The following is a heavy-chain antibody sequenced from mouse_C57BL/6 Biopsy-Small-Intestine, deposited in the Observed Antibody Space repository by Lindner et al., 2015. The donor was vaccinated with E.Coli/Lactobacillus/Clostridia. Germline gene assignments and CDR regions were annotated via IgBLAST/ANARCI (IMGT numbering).Heavy chain of an antibody. CDR1: GYAFSSYW. V-gene: IGHV1-80*01. CDR2: IYPGDGDT. J-gene: IGHJ2*01. Sequence: VQLQESGAELVKPGASVKISCKASGYAFSSYWMNWVKQRPGKGLEWIGQIYPGDGDTNYNGKFKGKATLTADKSSSTAYMQLSSLTSEDSAVYFCARGPITTHFDYWGQGTTLTVSS. D-gene: IGHD1-1*01. CDR3: ARGPITTHFDY.